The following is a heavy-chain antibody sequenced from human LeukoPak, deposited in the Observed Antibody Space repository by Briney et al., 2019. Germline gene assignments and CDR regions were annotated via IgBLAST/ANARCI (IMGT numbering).Heavy chain of an antibody. CDR2: ISYDGSNK. D-gene: IGHD6-19*01. CDR3: ARDSGYSSGWYGPIDY. J-gene: IGHJ4*02. CDR1: GFTFSSYA. Sequence: GGSLRLSCVASGFTFSSYAMHWVRQAPGKGLEGVAVISYDGSNKYYADSVKGRFTISRDNSKNTLYLQMNSLRAEDMAVYYCARDSGYSSGWYGPIDYWGQGTLVTVSS. V-gene: IGHV3-30*04.